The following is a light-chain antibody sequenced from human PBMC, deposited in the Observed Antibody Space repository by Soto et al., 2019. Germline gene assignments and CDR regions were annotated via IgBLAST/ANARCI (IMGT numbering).Light chain of an antibody. Sequence: QSALTQPPSASGSPGQAVTISCTGTSSDVGGYNYVSWYQQHPGKAPKVMIYEVSKRPSGVPDRFSGSKSGNTASLTISGLQAEDEADYYCGSCAGRITVGVFGTGTKVTVL. CDR3: GSCAGRITVGV. CDR1: SSDVGGYNY. J-gene: IGLJ1*01. CDR2: EVS. V-gene: IGLV2-8*01.